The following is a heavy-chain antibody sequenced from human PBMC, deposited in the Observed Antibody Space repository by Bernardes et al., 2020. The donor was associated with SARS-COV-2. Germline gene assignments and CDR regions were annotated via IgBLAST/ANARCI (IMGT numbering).Heavy chain of an antibody. V-gene: IGHV4-38-2*02. Sequence: LSLTCAVSVDSISTSYYLGWIRHRPGKGLEWSGSIYHRGSAYYNPSLKTRVTISVDSPKNQFTLKLTSVTAADTAVYYCARELCHLVSAFDIWGQGTMVTVSS. CDR3: ARELCHLVSAFDI. CDR2: IYHRGSA. D-gene: IGHD2-21*01. CDR1: VDSISTSYY. J-gene: IGHJ3*02.